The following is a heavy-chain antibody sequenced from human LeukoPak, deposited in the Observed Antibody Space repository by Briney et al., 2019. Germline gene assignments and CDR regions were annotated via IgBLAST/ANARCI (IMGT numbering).Heavy chain of an antibody. V-gene: IGHV3-74*01. Sequence: PGGSLRLSCAGSGFTFTRCWMHWVRQAPGKGLVWVSRINVEGTTTTYADSVEGRFTISRDENTLYLQMNHLRVDDTAVYYCTRGGEEPFDYWGQGTLVTVSS. CDR2: INVEGTTT. D-gene: IGHD3-10*01. J-gene: IGHJ4*02. CDR3: TRGGEEPFDY. CDR1: GFTFTRCW.